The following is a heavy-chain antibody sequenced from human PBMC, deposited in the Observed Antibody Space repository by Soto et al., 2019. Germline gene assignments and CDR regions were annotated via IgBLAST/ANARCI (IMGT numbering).Heavy chain of an antibody. CDR1: GGSISSYY. Sequence: PSATLSLTCTVSGGSISSYYWSWIRQPAGKGLEWIGRIYTSVSTNYNPSLKSRVTISVDTSKNQFSLKLSSVTAADTAVYYCARDGPVNSGSYSFWFDPWGQGPLVTVS. D-gene: IGHD1-26*01. V-gene: IGHV4-4*07. CDR2: IYTSVST. CDR3: ARDGPVNSGSYSFWFDP. J-gene: IGHJ5*02.